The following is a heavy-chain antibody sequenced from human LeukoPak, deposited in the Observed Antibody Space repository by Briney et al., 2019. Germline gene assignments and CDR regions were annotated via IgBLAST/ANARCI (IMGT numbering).Heavy chain of an antibody. CDR1: GFTFSDYG. J-gene: IGHJ5*02. CDR3: ARFTPQGYGWGGYNRFDP. D-gene: IGHD3-16*01. CDR2: IYYSGST. Sequence: TSGGSLRLSCAASGFTFSDYGMNWIRQPPGKGLEWIGYIYYSGSTNYNPSLKSRVTISLDTSKNQFSLNLTSVTAADTAVYYCARFTPQGYGWGGYNRFDPWGQGTLVTVPS. V-gene: IGHV4-59*01.